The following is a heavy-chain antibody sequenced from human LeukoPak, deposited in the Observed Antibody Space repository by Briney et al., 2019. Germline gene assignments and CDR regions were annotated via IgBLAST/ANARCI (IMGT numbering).Heavy chain of an antibody. CDR3: ARADFWSGYYY. V-gene: IGHV3-30*04. D-gene: IGHD3-3*01. Sequence: GGSLRLSCAASGFTFSSYAMHWVRQAPGKGLEWVAVISYDGSNKYYADSVKGRFTISRDNSKNTLYLQMNSLRAEDTAVYYCARADFWSGYYYWGQGALVTVSS. J-gene: IGHJ4*02. CDR2: ISYDGSNK. CDR1: GFTFSSYA.